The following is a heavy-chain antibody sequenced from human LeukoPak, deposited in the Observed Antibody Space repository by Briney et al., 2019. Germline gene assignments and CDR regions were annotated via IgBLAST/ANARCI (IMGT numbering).Heavy chain of an antibody. CDR3: ARGTTVVTPFDY. D-gene: IGHD4-23*01. Sequence: SVKVSCKASGYTFTNYHMHWVRQAPGQGLEWMGRIIPILGIANYAQKFQGRVTITADKSTSTAYTELSSLRSEDTAVYYCARGTTVVTPFDYWGQGTLVTVSS. J-gene: IGHJ4*02. V-gene: IGHV1-69*04. CDR1: GYTFTNYH. CDR2: IIPILGIA.